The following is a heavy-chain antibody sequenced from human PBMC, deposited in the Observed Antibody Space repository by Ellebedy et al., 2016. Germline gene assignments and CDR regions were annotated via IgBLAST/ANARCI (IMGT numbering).Heavy chain of an antibody. CDR2: IYGGGDAT. J-gene: IGHJ4*02. CDR1: GFTFHDYT. Sequence: GESLKISCAASGFTFHDYTMHWVRQTPKKGLEWVSFIYGGGDATFYADSVKGRFTTSRDNSKNSLYLQMYGLRSEDTALYYCAKDKGGYTGLDYWGQGTLVTVSS. D-gene: IGHD5-12*01. V-gene: IGHV3-43*01. CDR3: AKDKGGYTGLDY.